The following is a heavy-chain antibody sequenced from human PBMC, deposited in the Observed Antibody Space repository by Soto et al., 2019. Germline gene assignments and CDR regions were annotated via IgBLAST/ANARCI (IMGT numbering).Heavy chain of an antibody. V-gene: IGHV5-51*01. D-gene: IGHD3-22*01. J-gene: IGHJ4*02. CDR3: ARQGRYYYDSSGRASVNY. CDR1: GYSFTSYW. CDR2: IYPGDSDT. Sequence: GESLKISCKGSGYSFTSYWIGWVRQMPGKGLEWMGIIYPGDSDTRYSPSFQGQVTISADKSISTAYLRWSSLKASDTAMYYCARQGRYYYDSSGRASVNYWGQGTLVTV.